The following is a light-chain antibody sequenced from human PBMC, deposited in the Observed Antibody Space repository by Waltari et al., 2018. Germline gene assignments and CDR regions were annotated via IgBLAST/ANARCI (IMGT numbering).Light chain of an antibody. CDR2: EDN. CDR1: KLGDKY. CDR3: QAWDNTVV. V-gene: IGLV3-1*01. Sequence: SYALTQPPSVSVSPGQTASITCPGDKLGDKYVYWYQQRPGQSPALIIYEDNKRPSGIPERISGSNSGNTATLTISGTQAMDEAEYYCQAWDNTVVFGGGTKLTVL. J-gene: IGLJ2*01.